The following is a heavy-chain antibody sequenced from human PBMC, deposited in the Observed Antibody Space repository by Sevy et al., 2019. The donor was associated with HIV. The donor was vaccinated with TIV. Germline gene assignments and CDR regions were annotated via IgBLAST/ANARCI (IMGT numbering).Heavy chain of an antibody. CDR3: AIENLAGSTTSRALDY. J-gene: IGHJ4*02. CDR2: ITDDGSRA. CDR1: GFTFSRYW. V-gene: IGHV3-74*01. Sequence: GGSLRLSCAASGFTFSRYWMRWVRQAPGKGLMWVAHITDDGSRAFFADSVKGRFTISRDNAKNALYLQMNSLRAEDLGIYYCAIENLAGSTTSRALDYWGLGTRVTVSS. D-gene: IGHD4-17*01.